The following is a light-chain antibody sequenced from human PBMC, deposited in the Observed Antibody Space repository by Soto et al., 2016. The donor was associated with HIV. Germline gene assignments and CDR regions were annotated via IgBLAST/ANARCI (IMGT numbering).Light chain of an antibody. J-gene: IGKJ5*01. CDR3: QQYYSTPPG. Sequence: DIQMTQSPSSLSASVGDRVIITCRASQGISNSLAWYQQKPGKAPKLLLYAASRLESGVPSRFSGSGSGTDYTLTISSLQPEDFATYYCQQYYSTPPGFGQGTRLEIK. V-gene: IGKV1-NL1*01. CDR2: AAS. CDR1: QGISNS.